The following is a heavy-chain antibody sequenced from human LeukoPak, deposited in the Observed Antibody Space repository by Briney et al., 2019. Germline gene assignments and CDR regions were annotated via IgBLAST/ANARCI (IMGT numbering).Heavy chain of an antibody. CDR1: GGSFSGYY. J-gene: IGHJ5*02. V-gene: IGHV4-34*01. Sequence: SETLSLTCAVYGGSFSGYYWSWIRQPPGKGLEWIGEINHSGSTNYNPSLKSRVTMSVDTSKNQFSLKLSSVTAADTAVYYCAIFPTVSGSRWIDPWGQGTLVTVSS. CDR2: INHSGST. CDR3: AIFPTVSGSRWIDP. D-gene: IGHD1-26*01.